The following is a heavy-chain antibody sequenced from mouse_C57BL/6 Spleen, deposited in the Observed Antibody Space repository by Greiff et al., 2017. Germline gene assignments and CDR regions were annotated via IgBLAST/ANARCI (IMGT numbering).Heavy chain of an antibody. CDR3: ARKATVVAQRYFDV. Sequence: QVQLQQPGAELVMPGASVKLSCKASGYTFTSYWMHWVKQRPGQGLEWIGEIDPSDSYTNYNQKFKGKSTLTVDKSSSTAYMQLSSLTSEDSAVYYCARKATVVAQRYFDVWGTGTTVTASS. CDR2: IDPSDSYT. CDR1: GYTFTSYW. J-gene: IGHJ1*03. D-gene: IGHD1-1*01. V-gene: IGHV1-69*01.